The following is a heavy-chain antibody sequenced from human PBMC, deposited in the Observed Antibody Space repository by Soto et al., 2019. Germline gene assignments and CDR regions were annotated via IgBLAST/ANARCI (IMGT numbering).Heavy chain of an antibody. CDR3: AKDLITMIVEGRCDYYYYYGMDV. D-gene: IGHD3-22*01. CDR2: ISGSGGST. V-gene: IGHV3-23*01. Sequence: EVQLLESGGGLVQPGGSLRLSCAASGFTFSSYAMSWVRQAPGKGLEWVSAISGSGGSTYYADSVKGRFTISRDNSKNTLYLQMNSLRAEDTAVYYCAKDLITMIVEGRCDYYYYYGMDVWGQGTTVTVSS. CDR1: GFTFSSYA. J-gene: IGHJ6*02.